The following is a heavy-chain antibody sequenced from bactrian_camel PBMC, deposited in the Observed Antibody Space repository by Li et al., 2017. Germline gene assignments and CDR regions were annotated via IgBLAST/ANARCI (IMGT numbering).Heavy chain of an antibody. CDR3: AEGRGSRGEHCYSLNY. D-gene: IGHD6*01. CDR1: GYTDGSYY. V-gene: IGHV3S1*01. Sequence: HVQLVESGGGSVQAGESLRLSCAASGYTDGSYYMAWFRQAPGKEREGVASLNTADSSTNYADSVKGRFTISQDSARNTVYLQMNNLQPEDTATYYCAEGRGSRGEHCYSLNYWGQGTQVTVS. CDR2: LNTADSST. J-gene: IGHJ4*01.